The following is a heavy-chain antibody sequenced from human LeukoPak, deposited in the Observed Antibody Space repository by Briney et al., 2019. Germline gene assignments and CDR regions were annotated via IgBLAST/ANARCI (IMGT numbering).Heavy chain of an antibody. CDR1: GFTFSSYS. D-gene: IGHD4-23*01. CDR2: ISSSSSYI. J-gene: IGHJ4*02. Sequence: GGSLRLSCAASGFTFSSYSMNWVRQAPGKGLEWVSSISSSSSYIYYADSVKGRFTISRDNAKNSLYLQMNSLRAEDTAVYYCASLSTVVTFFDYWGQGTLVTVSS. V-gene: IGHV3-21*01. CDR3: ASLSTVVTFFDY.